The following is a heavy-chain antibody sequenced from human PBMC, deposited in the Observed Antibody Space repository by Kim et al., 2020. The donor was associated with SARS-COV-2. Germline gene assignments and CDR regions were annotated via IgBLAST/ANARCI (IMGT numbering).Heavy chain of an antibody. V-gene: IGHV4-39*01. CDR2: IYYSGST. Sequence: SETLSLTCTVSGGSISSSSYYWGWIRQPPGKGLEWIGRIYYSGSTYYNPSLKSRVTISVDTSKNQFSLKLSSVTAADTAVYYCARLSGDLWSGYHYYYGMDVLGQGTTVTVSS. D-gene: IGHD3-3*01. CDR3: ARLSGDLWSGYHYYYGMDV. J-gene: IGHJ6*02. CDR1: GGSISSSSYY.